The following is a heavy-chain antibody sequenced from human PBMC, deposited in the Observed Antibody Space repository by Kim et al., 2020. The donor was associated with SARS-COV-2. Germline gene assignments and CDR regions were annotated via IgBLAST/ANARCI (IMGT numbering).Heavy chain of an antibody. Sequence: GGSLRLSCAGSGFIFPRYIMNWVRQVPGQGLEWVSSISSSSSHRRYADSMRGRFIISRDDAKNSLYLQMNSLTVEDTAVYYCARGYCGGGSCDSPDAFDIWGQGTMVTVSS. J-gene: IGHJ3*02. CDR2: ISSSSSHR. D-gene: IGHD2-15*01. CDR1: GFIFPRYI. CDR3: ARGYCGGGSCDSPDAFDI. V-gene: IGHV3-21*01.